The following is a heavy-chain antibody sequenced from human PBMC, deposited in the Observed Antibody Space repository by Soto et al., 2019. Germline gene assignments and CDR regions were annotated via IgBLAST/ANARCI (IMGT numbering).Heavy chain of an antibody. J-gene: IGHJ5*02. CDR1: GGSVSSESDY. CDR3: ARERGDSHWLDP. D-gene: IGHD2-21*01. CDR2: VENSGST. Sequence: PSETLSLTCIVSGGSVSSESDYWIWIRQTPGKGLEWIGNVENSGSTKYNPSLKSRVTISVDTSKNQFSLKLSSVTGADTAVYYCARERGDSHWLDPWGQGTLVTVSS. V-gene: IGHV4-61*01.